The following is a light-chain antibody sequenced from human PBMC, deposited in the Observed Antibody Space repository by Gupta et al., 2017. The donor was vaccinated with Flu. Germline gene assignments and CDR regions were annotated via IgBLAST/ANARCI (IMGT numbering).Light chain of an antibody. CDR1: QSLANN. V-gene: IGKV3-15*01. Sequence: PATLSVSPGERATLSCRASQSLANNLAWFQQRPGQAPRLLIYGASTRGTNVPARFSGSGSGTDFTLTISSLQSEDFAVYYCQQDHEWPRTFGQGTKVEVK. CDR2: GAS. J-gene: IGKJ1*01. CDR3: QQDHEWPRT.